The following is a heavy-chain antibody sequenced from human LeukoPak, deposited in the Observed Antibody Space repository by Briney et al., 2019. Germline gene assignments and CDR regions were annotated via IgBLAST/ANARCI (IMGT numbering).Heavy chain of an antibody. CDR3: TTEVYYYDSSGLTFYFDY. D-gene: IGHD3-22*01. V-gene: IGHV3-15*01. CDR2: TKSRTDGGTT. J-gene: IGHJ4*02. CDR1: GFTFSNAW. Sequence: GGSLRLSCAASGFTFSNAWMSWVRQAPGKGLEWVGRTKSRTDGGTTDYAAPVKGRFTISRDDSKNTLYLQMNSLKTEDTAVYYCTTEVYYYDSSGLTFYFDYWGQGTLVTVSS.